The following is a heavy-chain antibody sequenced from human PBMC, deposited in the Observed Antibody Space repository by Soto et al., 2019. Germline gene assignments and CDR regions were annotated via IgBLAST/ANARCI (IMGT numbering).Heavy chain of an antibody. V-gene: IGHV4-34*01. D-gene: IGHD6-6*01. Sequence: SETLSLTCAVYGGSFSGYYWSWIRQPPGKGLEWIGEINHSGSTNYNPSLKSRVTISVDTSKNQFSLKLSSVTAADTAVYYCARWAIAARPWWFDPWGQGTLVTVSS. J-gene: IGHJ5*02. CDR1: GGSFSGYY. CDR3: ARWAIAARPWWFDP. CDR2: INHSGST.